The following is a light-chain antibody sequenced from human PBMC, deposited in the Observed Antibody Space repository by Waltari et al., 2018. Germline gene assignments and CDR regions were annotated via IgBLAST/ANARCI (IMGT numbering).Light chain of an antibody. J-gene: IGLJ1*01. CDR1: ELPRKY. V-gene: IGLV3-10*01. CDR2: EDT. CDR3: YSSDSTGLRV. Sequence: SYELTQTPSVSVSPGQTARITCSGHELPRKYAYWFQQKSGQAPRLVTYEDTKRPSGIPGRFSGSSSGTVATLTITGAQVDDEADYYCYSSDSTGLRVFGGGTTVVVL.